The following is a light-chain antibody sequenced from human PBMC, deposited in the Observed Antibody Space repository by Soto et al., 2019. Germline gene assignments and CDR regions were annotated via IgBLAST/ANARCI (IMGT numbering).Light chain of an antibody. J-gene: IGKJ1*01. CDR3: QQYNSYWT. V-gene: IGKV1-5*03. CDR1: QSISTW. Sequence: ETQVTQSPYTLSASVGDRVTITFRASQSISTWLAWYQQKPGKAPKLLIYKASSLESGVPSRFSGSGSGTEFTLTINSLQPDDFATYYCQQYNSYWTFGQGTKV. CDR2: KAS.